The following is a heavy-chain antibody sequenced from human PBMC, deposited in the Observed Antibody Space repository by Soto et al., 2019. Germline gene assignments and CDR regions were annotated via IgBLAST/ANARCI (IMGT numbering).Heavy chain of an antibody. V-gene: IGHV3-7*01. J-gene: IGHJ5*02. CDR2: INQDGREK. CDR1: GFTFSTYW. CDR3: STYLNA. Sequence: GGSLRLSCAASGFTFSTYWMDWVRQNPGKGLEWVANINQDGREKNHVGSVKGRFTISRDKAKNSLYLQMSSLTPEDSAIYSCSTYLNAWGQGT. D-gene: IGHD1-1*01.